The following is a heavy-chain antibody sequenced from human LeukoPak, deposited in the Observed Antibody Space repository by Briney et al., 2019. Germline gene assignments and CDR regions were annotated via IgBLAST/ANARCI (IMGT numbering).Heavy chain of an antibody. Sequence: PGGSLRLSCAASGFTSSSYWMSWVRQAPGKGLEWVANIKQDGSEKYYVDSVKGRFTISRDNAKNSLYLQMSSLRAEDTAVYYCARETELWFGDNYMDVWGKGTTVTVSS. CDR1: GFTSSSYW. J-gene: IGHJ6*03. CDR3: ARETELWFGDNYMDV. D-gene: IGHD3-10*01. CDR2: IKQDGSEK. V-gene: IGHV3-7*01.